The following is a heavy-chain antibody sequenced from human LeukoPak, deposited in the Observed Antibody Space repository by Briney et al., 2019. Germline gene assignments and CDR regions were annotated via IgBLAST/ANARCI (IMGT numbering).Heavy chain of an antibody. D-gene: IGHD1-1*01. CDR3: ARQPLRGTSYFDC. CDR1: GYSFTSHW. J-gene: IGHJ4*02. Sequence: GESLKISCKGSGYSFTSHWIGWVRQMPGKGLEWVGIIYPGDSDTRYSPSFQGQVTISADKSINTAYLQWSSLKASDTAMYYCARQPLRGTSYFDCWGQGTLVTVSS. V-gene: IGHV5-51*01. CDR2: IYPGDSDT.